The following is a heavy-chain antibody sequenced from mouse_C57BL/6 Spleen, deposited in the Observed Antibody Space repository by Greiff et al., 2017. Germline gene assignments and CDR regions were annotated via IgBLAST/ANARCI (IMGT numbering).Heavy chain of an antibody. CDR3: ARHFGWSYAMDY. D-gene: IGHD2-3*01. Sequence: VKLEESGPGLVAPSQSLSITCTVSGFSLTSYGVHWVRQPPGKGLEWLVVIWSDGSTTYNSALKSRLSISKDNSKSQVFLKMNSLQTDDTAMYYCARHFGWSYAMDYWGQGTSVTVSS. V-gene: IGHV2-6-1*01. CDR2: IWSDGST. J-gene: IGHJ4*01. CDR1: GFSLTSYG.